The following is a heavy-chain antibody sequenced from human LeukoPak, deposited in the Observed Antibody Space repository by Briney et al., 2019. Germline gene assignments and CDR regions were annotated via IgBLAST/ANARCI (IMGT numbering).Heavy chain of an antibody. CDR2: IYYSGST. V-gene: IGHV4-59*01. J-gene: IGHJ6*03. CDR3: AGITGTPYYYMDV. CDR1: GGSISSYY. Sequence: PSETLSLTCTVSGGSISSYYWSWLRQPPGKGLEWIGYIYYSGSTNYNPSLKSRVTISVDTSKNQFSLKLGSVTAADTAVYYCAGITGTPYYYMDVWGKGTTVTVSS. D-gene: IGHD1-7*01.